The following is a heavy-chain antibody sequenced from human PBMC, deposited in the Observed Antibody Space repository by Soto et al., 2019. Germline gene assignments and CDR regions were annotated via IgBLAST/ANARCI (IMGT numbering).Heavy chain of an antibody. CDR3: ARDSAPIKGSCSGGSCYGWFDP. Sequence: SVKVSCKASGGTFSSYAISWVRQAPGQGLEWMGGIIPIFGTANYAQKFQGRVTITADESTSTAYMELSSLRSEDTAVYYCARDSAPIKGSCSGGSCYGWFDPWGQGTLVTVSS. CDR2: IIPIFGTA. CDR1: GGTFSSYA. J-gene: IGHJ5*02. D-gene: IGHD2-15*01. V-gene: IGHV1-69*13.